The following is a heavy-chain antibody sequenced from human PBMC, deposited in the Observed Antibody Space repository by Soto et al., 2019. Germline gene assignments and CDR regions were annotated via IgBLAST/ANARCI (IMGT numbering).Heavy chain of an antibody. CDR2: IGYDENKK. Sequence: QEQLVESGGGVVQPGRSLRLSCAASGFTFSNYGMHWVRQAPGKGLQGVALIGYDENKKWYADSVKGRFTISRDNSKNALYVQMNDLRAEDTAVYYCARDSWGFDPWGQGTLVTVSS. CDR3: ARDSWGFDP. V-gene: IGHV3-33*01. J-gene: IGHJ5*02. D-gene: IGHD1-26*01. CDR1: GFTFSNYG.